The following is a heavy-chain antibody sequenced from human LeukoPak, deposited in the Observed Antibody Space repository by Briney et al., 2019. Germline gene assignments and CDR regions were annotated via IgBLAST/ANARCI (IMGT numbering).Heavy chain of an antibody. CDR1: GFTFSSYW. D-gene: IGHD6-6*01. Sequence: GGSLRLSCAASGFTFSSYWMHWVRQAPGKGLVWVSRINSDGSSTSYADSVKGRFTISRDNAKNTLYLQMNSLRAEYTAVYYCVTRMSSSSLLDYWGQGTLVTVSS. CDR2: INSDGSST. J-gene: IGHJ4*02. V-gene: IGHV3-74*01. CDR3: VTRMSSSSLLDY.